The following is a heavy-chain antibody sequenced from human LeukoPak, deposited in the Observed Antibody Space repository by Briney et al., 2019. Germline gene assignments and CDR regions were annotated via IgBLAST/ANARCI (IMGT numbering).Heavy chain of an antibody. CDR1: GYSFGTYG. J-gene: IGHJ4*02. Sequence: GASVKVSCRASGYSFGTYGFCWVRQAPGQGLEWMGWISANNGKTTYAQKFQGRVTLTADTSTSTAYMELTSLRPADTAVYFCAKVAGDRMDYWGQGTLVTVSS. D-gene: IGHD6-13*01. CDR2: ISANNGKT. V-gene: IGHV1-18*01. CDR3: AKVAGDRMDY.